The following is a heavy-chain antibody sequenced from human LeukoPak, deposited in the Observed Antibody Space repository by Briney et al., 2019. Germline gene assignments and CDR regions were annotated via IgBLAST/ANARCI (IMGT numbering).Heavy chain of an antibody. CDR3: ARIRGYSYGYMDY. V-gene: IGHV3-33*01. CDR2: IWYDGSNK. Sequence: GRSLRLSCAASGFTFSSYGMHWVRQAPGKGLEWVVVIWYDGSNKYYADSVKGRFTISRDNSKNTLYLQMNSLRAEDTAVYYCARIRGYSYGYMDYWGQGTPVTVSS. CDR1: GFTFSSYG. J-gene: IGHJ4*02. D-gene: IGHD5-18*01.